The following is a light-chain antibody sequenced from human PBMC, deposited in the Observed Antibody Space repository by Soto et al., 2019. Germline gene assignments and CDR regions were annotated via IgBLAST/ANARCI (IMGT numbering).Light chain of an antibody. Sequence: DIQMTQSPSSVSASVGDRVTITCRASQAISTWLAWYQQKPGKAPKLLIYAASSLHSGVPSRFIGSGSGADITLTISSLQPEDFATYYCQQSNSFPTFGHGTKVEIK. CDR3: QQSNSFPT. V-gene: IGKV1-12*01. CDR2: AAS. J-gene: IGKJ1*01. CDR1: QAISTW.